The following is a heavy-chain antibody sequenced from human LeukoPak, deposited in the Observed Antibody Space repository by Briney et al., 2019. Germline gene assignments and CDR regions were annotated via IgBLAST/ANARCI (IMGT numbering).Heavy chain of an antibody. V-gene: IGHV3-30*02. J-gene: IGHJ4*02. D-gene: IGHD3-22*01. CDR3: AKHDSSSDF. CDR1: GIIFSSYG. Sequence: PGGSLRLSCAASGIIFSSYGMHWVRQPPGKGLEWVAFIRSDGSDTYSAASVKGRFTISRDNSKNTLWLQMNSLRAEDTAVYYCAKHDSSSDFWGQGTLVTVSS. CDR2: IRSDGSDT.